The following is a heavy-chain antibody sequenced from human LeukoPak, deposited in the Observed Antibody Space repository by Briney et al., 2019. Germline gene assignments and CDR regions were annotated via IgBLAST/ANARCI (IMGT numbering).Heavy chain of an antibody. V-gene: IGHV3-30-3*01. J-gene: IGHJ4*02. CDR2: ISYDGSNK. Sequence: PGRSLRLSCAASGFTFSSYAMHWVRQAPGKGLEWVAVISYDGSNKYYADSVKGRLTISRDNSKNTLYLQMNSLRAEDTAVYYCARDQGEGYGSGSFPDYWGQGTLVTVSS. D-gene: IGHD3-10*01. CDR3: ARDQGEGYGSGSFPDY. CDR1: GFTFSSYA.